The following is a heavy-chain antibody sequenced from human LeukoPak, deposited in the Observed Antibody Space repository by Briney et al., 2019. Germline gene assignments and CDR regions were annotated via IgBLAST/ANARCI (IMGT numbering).Heavy chain of an antibody. CDR2: IYSGGST. J-gene: IGHJ5*02. CDR1: GSTVSSNY. CDR3: ARSSSTDSSSWYGVRDNWFDP. V-gene: IGHV3-53*01. Sequence: GGSLRLSCAASGSTVSSNYMSWVRQAPGKGLEWVSVIYSGGSTYYADSVKGRFTISRDNAKNSLYLQMNSLRAEDTAVYYCARSSSTDSSSWYGVRDNWFDPWGQGTLVTVSS. D-gene: IGHD6-13*01.